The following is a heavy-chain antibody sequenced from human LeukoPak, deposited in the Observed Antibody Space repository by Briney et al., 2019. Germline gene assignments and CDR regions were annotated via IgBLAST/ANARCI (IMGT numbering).Heavy chain of an antibody. Sequence: WSVRLSCAASGFSFSSHAMSWVRQAPGEGLQWVSTISDTGRTTFYTASVRGRFTISRDDANNTLFLQMGGLGAGDTAVYYCVSGGAYDYVVLDEWGQGSLVTVS. J-gene: IGHJ4*02. V-gene: IGHV3-23*01. D-gene: IGHD3-10*02. CDR1: GFSFSSHA. CDR3: VSGGAYDYVVLDE. CDR2: ISDTGRTT.